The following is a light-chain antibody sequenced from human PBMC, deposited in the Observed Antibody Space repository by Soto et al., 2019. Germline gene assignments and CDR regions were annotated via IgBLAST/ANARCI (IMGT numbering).Light chain of an antibody. CDR1: QTITYY. J-gene: IGKJ4*01. CDR3: QQSYITPLT. CDR2: GAS. V-gene: IGKV1-39*01. Sequence: DIQMTQSPSSLSASVGDRVTITCRASQTITYYLNWYQQKPGKAPKLLIYGASSLQSGVPSRFSGRGSGTAFTLTIPGLQLEDLATYYCQQSYITPLTFGGGTKVEI.